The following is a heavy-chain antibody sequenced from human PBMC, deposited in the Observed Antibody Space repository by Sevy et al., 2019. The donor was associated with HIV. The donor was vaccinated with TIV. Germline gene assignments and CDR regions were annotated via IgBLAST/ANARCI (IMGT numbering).Heavy chain of an antibody. CDR2: ISTYRGDS. Sequence: ASVKVSCQTSGYSFTNYGVIWVRQAPGQGLEWMGWISTYRGDSEYAEKFQGRVTLTRDTSTSTAYMELRNLKSDDTAVYYCAIGYCRTSSCYGSTWFDPWGQGTLVTVSS. J-gene: IGHJ5*02. CDR1: GYSFTNYG. CDR3: AIGYCRTSSCYGSTWFDP. V-gene: IGHV1-18*01. D-gene: IGHD2-2*01.